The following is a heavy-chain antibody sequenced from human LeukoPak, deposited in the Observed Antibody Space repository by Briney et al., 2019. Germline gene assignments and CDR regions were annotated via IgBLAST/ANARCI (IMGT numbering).Heavy chain of an antibody. D-gene: IGHD3-22*01. Sequence: SETLSLTCTVSDGSISSYYWSWIRQPAGKGLEWIGRIYTSGSTNYNPSLKSRVAMSVDTSKDQFSLKLSSVTAADTAVYYCARYYYDSSGYYPQYYFDYWGQGTLVTVSS. CDR3: ARYYYDSSGYYPQYYFDY. CDR1: DGSISSYY. V-gene: IGHV4-4*07. CDR2: IYTSGST. J-gene: IGHJ4*02.